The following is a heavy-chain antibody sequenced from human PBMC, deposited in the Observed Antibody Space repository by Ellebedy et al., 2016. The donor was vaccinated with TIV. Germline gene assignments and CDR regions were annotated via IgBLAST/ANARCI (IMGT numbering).Heavy chain of an antibody. CDR3: ARGGIYCTNGECYVRDWFDP. V-gene: IGHV4-30-2*01. J-gene: IGHJ5*02. CDR2: NYHSGST. CDR1: GGSINSGGFP. Sequence: SETLSLXCAASGGSINSGGFPWSRIPQPPGMGLEWIVYNYHSGSTSHNPSLNRRAIISVDRSKNQFYLNLSTVTAADTAVYYCARGGIYCTNGECYVRDWFDPWGQGTLVTVSS. D-gene: IGHD2-8*01.